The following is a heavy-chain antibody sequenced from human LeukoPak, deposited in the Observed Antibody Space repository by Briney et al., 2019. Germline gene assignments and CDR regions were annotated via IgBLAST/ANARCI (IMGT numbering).Heavy chain of an antibody. CDR3: ARDRVARGVLNWFDP. J-gene: IGHJ5*02. CDR1: GGTFSSYA. Sequence: SVKVSCKASGGTFSSYAISWVRQAPGQGLEWMGRIIPILGIANYAQKFQGRVTITADKSTSTAYMELSSLRSEDTAVYYCARDRVARGVLNWFDPWGQGTLVTVSS. V-gene: IGHV1-69*04. CDR2: IIPILGIA. D-gene: IGHD3-10*01.